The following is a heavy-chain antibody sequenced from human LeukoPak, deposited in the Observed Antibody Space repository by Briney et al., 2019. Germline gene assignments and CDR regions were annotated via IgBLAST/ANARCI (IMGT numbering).Heavy chain of an antibody. CDR2: ISDSGDST. V-gene: IGHV3-23*01. J-gene: IGHJ4*02. CDR1: GFTFSVYA. CDR3: ARSNYYGSGSYYNYYFDY. D-gene: IGHD3-10*01. Sequence: GGSLRLSCAASGFTFSVYAMSWVRQAPGKGLEWVSTISDSGDSTYYAHSVKGRFTISRDNSKNTLYLQMNSLRAEDTAVYYCARSNYYGSGSYYNYYFDYWGQGTLVTVSS.